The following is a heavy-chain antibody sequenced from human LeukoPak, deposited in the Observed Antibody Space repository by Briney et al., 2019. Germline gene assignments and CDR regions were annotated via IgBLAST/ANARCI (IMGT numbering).Heavy chain of an antibody. J-gene: IGHJ6*02. Sequence: SQTLSLTRAVSGGSISSYYWSWIRQPPGRGLEWIGYIYYSGSTNYNPSLKSRVTISVDTSKNQFSLKLSSVTAADTAVYYCARGSSGITIFGVVTGNYYGMDVWGQGTTVTVSS. CDR3: ARGSSGITIFGVVTGNYYGMDV. D-gene: IGHD3-3*01. V-gene: IGHV4-59*01. CDR2: IYYSGST. CDR1: GGSISSYY.